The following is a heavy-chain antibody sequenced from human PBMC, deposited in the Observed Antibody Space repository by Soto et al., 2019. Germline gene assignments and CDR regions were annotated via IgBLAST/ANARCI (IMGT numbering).Heavy chain of an antibody. J-gene: IGHJ4*02. Sequence: SLTCAVYGGSFSGYYWSWIRQPPGKGLEWIGEINHSGSTNYNPSLKSRVTISVDTSKNQFSLKLSSVTAADTAVYYCARGVDTAMVLDYWGQGTLVTVSS. D-gene: IGHD5-18*01. CDR3: ARGVDTAMVLDY. V-gene: IGHV4-34*01. CDR2: INHSGST. CDR1: GGSFSGYY.